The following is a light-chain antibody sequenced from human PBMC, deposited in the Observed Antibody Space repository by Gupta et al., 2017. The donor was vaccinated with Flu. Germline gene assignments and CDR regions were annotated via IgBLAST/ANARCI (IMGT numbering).Light chain of an antibody. CDR1: QDISNH. CDR2: DAF. CDR3: HQDDYLPIT. Sequence: PSSLSASVGDRVTITCQASQDISNHLNWYQQKPGKAPKILVSDAFKLQSGVSPRFSGSGSATDFSLTISSLQPEDIGTYYCHQDDYLPITFGQGTRLEIK. V-gene: IGKV1-33*01. J-gene: IGKJ5*01.